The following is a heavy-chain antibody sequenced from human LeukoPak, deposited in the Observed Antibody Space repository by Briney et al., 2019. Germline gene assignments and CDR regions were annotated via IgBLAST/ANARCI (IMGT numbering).Heavy chain of an antibody. CDR2: INHSGST. CDR3: ARDRGSSRSATFFDY. V-gene: IGHV4-34*01. J-gene: IGHJ4*02. D-gene: IGHD6-13*01. CDR1: GGSFSGYY. Sequence: SETLSLTCAVYGGSFSGYYWSWIRQPPGKGLECIGEINHSGSTNNIPSLKSRVTISLDTSKKQFSLKLSSVTAADTAVYYCARDRGSSRSATFFDYWGQGTLVTVSS.